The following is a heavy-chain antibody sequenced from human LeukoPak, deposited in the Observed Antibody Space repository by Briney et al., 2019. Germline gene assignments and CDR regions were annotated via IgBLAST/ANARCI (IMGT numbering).Heavy chain of an antibody. CDR3: ARQMYGLLYPDF. V-gene: IGHV4-39*01. CDR2: MYYSGST. J-gene: IGHJ4*02. CDR1: GVSFSNSDYY. Sequence: PSETLSLTCTVPGVSFSNSDYYWGWVRQPPGKGLEWLATMYYSGSTYYNPSLRSRLTLSADTSKNQITLKLSSVTAADTAVYYCARQMYGLLYPDFWGQGTLVAVSS. D-gene: IGHD2-8*01.